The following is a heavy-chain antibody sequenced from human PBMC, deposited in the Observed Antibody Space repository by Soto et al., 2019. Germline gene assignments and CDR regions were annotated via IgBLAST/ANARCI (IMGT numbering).Heavy chain of an antibody. J-gene: IGHJ5*02. Sequence: QVQLVQSGAEVKKPGASVKVSCKASGYTFTSYYMHWVRQAPGQGLEWMGIINPSGGSTSYAQKFQGRVTMTRDTSTSTVYMELSSLRSEDTAVYYCARAMTAAAGTKRAYWFDPWGQGTLVTVSS. D-gene: IGHD6-13*01. CDR3: ARAMTAAAGTKRAYWFDP. V-gene: IGHV1-46*01. CDR2: INPSGGST. CDR1: GYTFTSYY.